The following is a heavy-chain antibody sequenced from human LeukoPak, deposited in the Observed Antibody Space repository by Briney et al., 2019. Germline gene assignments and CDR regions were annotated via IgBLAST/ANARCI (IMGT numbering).Heavy chain of an antibody. J-gene: IGHJ4*02. CDR1: GYTFSNYN. CDR3: ARRYCSSTSCLGYYFDY. D-gene: IGHD2-2*01. CDR2: VNPSGGST. V-gene: IGHV1-46*01. Sequence: ASVKLSCKASGYTFSNYNIHWLRQAPGQGLEWMGIVNPSGGSTSYAQKFQGRVTMTRDMSTSTVYMELSSLRSEDTAVYYCARRYCSSTSCLGYYFDYWGQGTLVTVSS.